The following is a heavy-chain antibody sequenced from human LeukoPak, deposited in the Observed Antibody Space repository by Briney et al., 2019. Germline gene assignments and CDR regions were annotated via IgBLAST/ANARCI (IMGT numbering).Heavy chain of an antibody. CDR3: TRVGYIDEGIDY. Sequence: GGSLRLSCAASGFTFSTYLMHWVRQAPGKGLEWVANIKQDGSKKSYVDSVKGRFTISRDNAKNSLYLQMNSLRAEDTAIYYCTRVGYIDEGIDYWGQGTLVTVSS. V-gene: IGHV3-7*04. D-gene: IGHD5-24*01. J-gene: IGHJ4*02. CDR2: IKQDGSKK. CDR1: GFTFSTYL.